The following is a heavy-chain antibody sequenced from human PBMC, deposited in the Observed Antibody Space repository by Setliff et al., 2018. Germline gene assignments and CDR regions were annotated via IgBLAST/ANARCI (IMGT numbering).Heavy chain of an antibody. J-gene: IGHJ4*02. CDR2: ISHSGST. CDR3: AGGRRYDYGWDFDY. Sequence: PSETLSLTCTVSGYSISSGHYWGWIRQPPGKGLEWIGSISHSGSTYYNPSLRSRVTISLDTSKNQFSPKLTSVTAADTAVYYCAGGRRYDYGWDFDYWGQGTLVTVLL. CDR1: GYSISSGHY. V-gene: IGHV4-38-2*02. D-gene: IGHD4-17*01.